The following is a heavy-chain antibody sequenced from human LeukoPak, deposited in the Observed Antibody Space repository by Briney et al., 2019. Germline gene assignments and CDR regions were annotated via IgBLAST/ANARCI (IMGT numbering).Heavy chain of an antibody. V-gene: IGHV4-39*01. D-gene: IGHD6-19*01. J-gene: IGHJ4*02. CDR2: IYYSGST. Sequence: PSETLSLTCTVSGGSISSRSYYWVWIRQPPGKGLVGVGSIYYSGSTYYTQSLRSRVTISIDTSKDQFSLKLSSVTAADTAVYYCARQNDYSSGWFFDYWGQGALVTVSS. CDR1: GGSISSRSYY. CDR3: ARQNDYSSGWFFDY.